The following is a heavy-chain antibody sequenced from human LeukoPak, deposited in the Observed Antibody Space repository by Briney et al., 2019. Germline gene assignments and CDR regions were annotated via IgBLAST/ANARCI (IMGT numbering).Heavy chain of an antibody. J-gene: IGHJ4*02. D-gene: IGHD3-9*01. V-gene: IGHV3-21*01. CDR2: ITASSTAI. Sequence: GGSLRLSCAASGFTFNTYTMNWVRQAPGKGLEWVSSITASSTAIYSADSVKGRFTISRDNAKNLLYLQMNSLRAEDTVVYYCARTYYDILTGYNPYFDYWGQGILVTVSS. CDR1: GFTFNTYT. CDR3: ARTYYDILTGYNPYFDY.